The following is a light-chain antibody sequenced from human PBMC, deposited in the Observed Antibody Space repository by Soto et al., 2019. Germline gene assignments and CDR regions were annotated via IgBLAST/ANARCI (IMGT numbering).Light chain of an antibody. CDR2: GAS. CDR1: QSVSGSY. V-gene: IGKV3-20*01. CDR3: QQYVNSPRA. Sequence: EIVLTQSPGTLSLSPGERATLSCRASQSVSGSYLAWYQQKPGKAPRLLIYGASSRATGIPDRFSGSGSGTDLTLTISRLEPDDFAVYYCQQYVNSPRAFGQGTKVEIK. J-gene: IGKJ1*01.